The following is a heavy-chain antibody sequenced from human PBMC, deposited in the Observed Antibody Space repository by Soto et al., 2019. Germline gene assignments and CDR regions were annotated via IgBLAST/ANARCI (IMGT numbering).Heavy chain of an antibody. CDR3: ARCSGLYDQCYFDC. CDR2: IYADGRT. D-gene: IGHD6-25*01. Sequence: DVQLVETGGGLIQPGRSLRLSCAASGFIVSSSYMTWVRQAPGKGLEWVAVIYADGRTYYADSVKGRFTSSRDNSKNTLYLQMNSLSAEDTAVYYCARCSGLYDQCYFDCWGQGTLVTVSS. J-gene: IGHJ4*02. V-gene: IGHV3-53*02. CDR1: GFIVSSSY.